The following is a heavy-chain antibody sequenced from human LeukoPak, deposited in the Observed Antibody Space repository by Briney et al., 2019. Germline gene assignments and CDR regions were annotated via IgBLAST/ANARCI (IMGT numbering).Heavy chain of an antibody. Sequence: GASVKVSCKASGYTLNAYYMHWVRQAPGQGLEWIGWINPNSGRANYAQKFQGRVNMTRDTSVSAVHLELSGLRSDDTAVYFCARGVYRFLRWNFDSWGQGTLITVSS. V-gene: IGHV1-2*02. CDR1: GYTLNAYY. J-gene: IGHJ5*01. CDR2: INPNSGRA. D-gene: IGHD2-21*01. CDR3: ARGVYRFLRWNFDS.